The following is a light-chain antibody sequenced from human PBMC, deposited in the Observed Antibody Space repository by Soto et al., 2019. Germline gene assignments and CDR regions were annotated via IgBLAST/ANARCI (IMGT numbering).Light chain of an antibody. V-gene: IGLV3-1*01. CDR1: KLGNKY. CDR2: QDS. CDR3: HAWDSSIVV. Sequence: SFELTQPPSVSVSPGQTASITCSGDKLGNKYACWYQQKTGQYPVLVIYQDSKRPSGILERFSGSNSGNTATLTISGTQAMDEADYYCHAWDSSIVVFGRGTKLTVL. J-gene: IGLJ2*01.